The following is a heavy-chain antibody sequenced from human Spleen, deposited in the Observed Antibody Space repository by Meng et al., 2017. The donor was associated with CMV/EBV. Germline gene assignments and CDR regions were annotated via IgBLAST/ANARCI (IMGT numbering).Heavy chain of an antibody. V-gene: IGHV3-23*01. CDR2: IVGTGGST. J-gene: IGHJ4*02. Sequence: GGSLRLSCAASGFTFSTYTMNWVRQAPGRGLEWVSTIVGTGGSTYYADSVRGRFTISRDNSKNTLYLQMNSLRAEDTAVYYCARTVTVVPAAISPNYFDYWGQGTLVTVSS. CDR1: GFTFSTYT. D-gene: IGHD2-2*01. CDR3: ARTVTVVPAAISPNYFDY.